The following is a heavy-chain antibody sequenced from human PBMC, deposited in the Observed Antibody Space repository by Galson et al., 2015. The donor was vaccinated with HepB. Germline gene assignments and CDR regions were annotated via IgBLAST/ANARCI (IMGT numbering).Heavy chain of an antibody. D-gene: IGHD6-13*01. CDR2: INPANGNT. Sequence: SVKVSCKASGYPFTSFAIHWVRQAPGQSLEWMGWINPANGNTRYSQKFQGRVTITRDTSATTAYMELRSLTSADTAVYYCARSTNWYNYWGQGTLVTVSS. CDR3: ARSTNWYNY. J-gene: IGHJ4*02. V-gene: IGHV1-3*01. CDR1: GYPFTSFA.